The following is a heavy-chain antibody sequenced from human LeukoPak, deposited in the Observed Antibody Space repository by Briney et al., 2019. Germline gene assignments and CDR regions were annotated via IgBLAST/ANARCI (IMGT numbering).Heavy chain of an antibody. V-gene: IGHV4-61*01. J-gene: IGHJ4*02. CDR3: ARGPRTYYYDSSFYYLDF. CDR2: IYYSGST. Sequence: PSETLSLTCTVSGGSVSSGSYYWTWIRQPPGKGLEWIGYIYYSGSTNYNPSLKSRVTISVDTSKNQFSLKLSSVTAADTAVYYCARGPRTYYYDSSFYYLDFWGQGTLVTVSS. CDR1: GGSVSSGSYY. D-gene: IGHD3-22*01.